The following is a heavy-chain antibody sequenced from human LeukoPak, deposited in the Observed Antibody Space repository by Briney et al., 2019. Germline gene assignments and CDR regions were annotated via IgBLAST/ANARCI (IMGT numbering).Heavy chain of an antibody. D-gene: IGHD3-16*01. J-gene: IGHJ3*02. CDR3: ARGESHLGAFDI. CDR2: IYTDGRT. V-gene: IGHV3-53*01. CDR1: GFTVSSNY. Sequence: GGSLRLSCAASGFTVSSNYMSWVRQAPGKGLEWVSIIYTDGRTSYAASVKGRFTISTDNSKNTLYLQVNGLRAEDTAMYYCARGESHLGAFDIWGQGTIVIVSS.